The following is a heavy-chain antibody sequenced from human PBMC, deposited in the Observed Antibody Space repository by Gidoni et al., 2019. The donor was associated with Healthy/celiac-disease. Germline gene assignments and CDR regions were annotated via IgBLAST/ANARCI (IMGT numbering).Heavy chain of an antibody. J-gene: IGHJ6*03. Sequence: EVQLVEYGGGLVKPGGSLSLSCPASGFTFSSYSMNWVRQAPGKGLEWVSYISSSSSDIYYADSVKGRFITSRDNAKNALYLKMNSLRYEDAAVYYCARVLQTARPYYDYYMDVWGKGTTVTVSS. CDR2: ISSSSSDI. CDR3: ARVLQTARPYYDYYMDV. D-gene: IGHD6-6*01. V-gene: IGHV3-21*01. CDR1: GFTFSSYS.